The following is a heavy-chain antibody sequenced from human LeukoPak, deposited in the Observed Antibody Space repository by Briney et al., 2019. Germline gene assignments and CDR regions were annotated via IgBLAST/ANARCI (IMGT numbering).Heavy chain of an antibody. J-gene: IGHJ4*02. Sequence: GASVKVSCKASGGTFSSYAISWVRQAPGQGLEWMGGIIPIFGTANYAQKFQGRVMITADESTSTAYMELSSLRSEDTAVYYCARDRGAAAGTPDFDYWGQGTLVTVSS. D-gene: IGHD6-13*01. V-gene: IGHV1-69*01. CDR2: IIPIFGTA. CDR1: GGTFSSYA. CDR3: ARDRGAAAGTPDFDY.